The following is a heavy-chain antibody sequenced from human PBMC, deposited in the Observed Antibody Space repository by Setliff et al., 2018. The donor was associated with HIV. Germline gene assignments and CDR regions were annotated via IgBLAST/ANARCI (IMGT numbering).Heavy chain of an antibody. Sequence: SVKVSCKASGGTFSSYGISWVRQAPGQGLEWMGGIIPIFAAAHYAQMFQGRVTFTADTSTNTAYMDLRSLRSNDTAVYYCARGGYYSGSGMNYHYYGLDVWGQGTTVTVSS. J-gene: IGHJ6*02. CDR1: GGTFSSYG. CDR2: IIPIFAAA. V-gene: IGHV1-69*06. D-gene: IGHD3-10*01. CDR3: ARGGYYSGSGMNYHYYGLDV.